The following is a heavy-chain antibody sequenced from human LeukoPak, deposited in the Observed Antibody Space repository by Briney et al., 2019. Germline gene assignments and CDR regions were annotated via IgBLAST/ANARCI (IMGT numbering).Heavy chain of an antibody. J-gene: IGHJ4*02. Sequence: GGSLRLSCAASGFTFSTYSMNWVRQAPGKGLEWGSYISSSSNTIYYADSVKGRFTVSRDNAKNSLYLQMNSLKIEDTAVYYCTTGTWIQLWLADFWGQGTLVTVSS. CDR3: TTGTWIQLWLADF. CDR2: ISSSSNTI. CDR1: GFTFSTYS. D-gene: IGHD5-18*01. V-gene: IGHV3-48*01.